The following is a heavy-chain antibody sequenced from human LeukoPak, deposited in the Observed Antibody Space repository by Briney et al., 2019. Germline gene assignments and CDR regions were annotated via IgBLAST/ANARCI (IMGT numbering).Heavy chain of an antibody. Sequence: SETLSLTCTVSGGSISSYYWSWIRQPAGKGLEWIGRIYTSGSTNYNPSLKSRVTMSADTSKNQFSLKLSSVTAADTAVYYCAREVVVITPDAFDIWGQGTMVTVSS. CDR3: AREVVVITPDAFDI. V-gene: IGHV4-4*07. CDR2: IYTSGST. D-gene: IGHD3-22*01. CDR1: GGSISSYY. J-gene: IGHJ3*02.